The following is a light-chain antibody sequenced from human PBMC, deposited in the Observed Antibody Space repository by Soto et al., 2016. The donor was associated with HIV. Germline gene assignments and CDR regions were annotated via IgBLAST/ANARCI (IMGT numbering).Light chain of an antibody. Sequence: DIQMTQSPSTLSASVGDRVTITCRASQSISTWLAWYQQKAGKAPKLLIYKASTLESGVPSRFSGSGSGTEFTLTISSLQPDDFATYYCQQYNSEATFGQGTKVEFK. CDR3: QQYNSEAT. CDR1: QSISTW. CDR2: KAS. J-gene: IGKJ1*01. V-gene: IGKV1-5*03.